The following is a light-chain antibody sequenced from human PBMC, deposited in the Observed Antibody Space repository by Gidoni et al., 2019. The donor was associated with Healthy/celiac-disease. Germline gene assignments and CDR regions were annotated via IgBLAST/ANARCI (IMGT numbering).Light chain of an antibody. Sequence: DIQMTQSPSSLSASVGDRVTITCRASQSISSYLNWYHQKPGQAPKLLIYAASSLQSGVPSRFSGSGSGTDFTLTISSLQPEDFATYYCQQSYSTLMYTFGQGTKLEIK. V-gene: IGKV1-39*01. CDR2: AAS. CDR1: QSISSY. J-gene: IGKJ2*01. CDR3: QQSYSTLMYT.